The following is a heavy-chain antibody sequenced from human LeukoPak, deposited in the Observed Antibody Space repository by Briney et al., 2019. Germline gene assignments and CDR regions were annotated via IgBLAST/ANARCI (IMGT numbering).Heavy chain of an antibody. Sequence: GGSLRLSCEASGFTFGSYEMTWVRQAPGKGLEWLSYISTSGSIIVYADSVRGRFTVSRDNAKNSLYLQMNSLRADDSAVYYCARYCTFRTCSATQFDAWGQGTLVTVSS. J-gene: IGHJ5*02. CDR2: ISTSGSII. V-gene: IGHV3-48*03. CDR3: ARYCTFRTCSATQFDA. CDR1: GFTFGSYE. D-gene: IGHD2-8*01.